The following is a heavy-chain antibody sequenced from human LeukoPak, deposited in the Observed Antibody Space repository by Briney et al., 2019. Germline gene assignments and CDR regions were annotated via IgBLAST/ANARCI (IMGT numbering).Heavy chain of an antibody. Sequence: PGGSLRLSCAASGFTFSNAWMSWVRQAPGKGLEWVGRIKSKTDGGTTDYAAPVKGRFTISRDDSKNTLYLQMNSLKTEDTAVYYCTTDDSSVMVVAARAEDYYYMDVWGKGTTVTVSS. V-gene: IGHV3-15*01. D-gene: IGHD2-15*01. CDR1: GFTFSNAW. CDR3: TTDDSSVMVVAARAEDYYYMDV. J-gene: IGHJ6*03. CDR2: IKSKTDGGTT.